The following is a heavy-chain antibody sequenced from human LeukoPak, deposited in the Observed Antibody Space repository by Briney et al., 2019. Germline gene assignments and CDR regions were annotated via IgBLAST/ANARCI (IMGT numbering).Heavy chain of an antibody. CDR2: FDPEDGET. CDR3: ATLVSQQLDYYFDY. Sequence: ASVKVSCTVSGYTLTELSMHWVRQAPGKGLEWMGGFDPEDGETIYAQKFQGRVTMTEDTSTDTAYMELCSLRSEDTAVYYCATLVSQQLDYYFDYWGQGTLVTVSS. J-gene: IGHJ4*02. CDR1: GYTLTELS. V-gene: IGHV1-24*01. D-gene: IGHD6-13*01.